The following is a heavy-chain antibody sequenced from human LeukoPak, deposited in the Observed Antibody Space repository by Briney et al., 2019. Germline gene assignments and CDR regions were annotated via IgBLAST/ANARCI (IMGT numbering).Heavy chain of an antibody. J-gene: IGHJ3*02. CDR3: AKRYSSSWYRDDAFDI. CDR1: GFTFSSYA. D-gene: IGHD6-13*01. CDR2: ISGSGGST. V-gene: IGHV3-23*01. Sequence: PGGSLRLSCAASGFTFSSYAMSWVRQAPGKGVEWVSAISGSGGSTYYADSVKGRFTISRDNSKNTLYLQMNSLRAEDTAVYYCAKRYSSSWYRDDAFDIWGQGTMVTVSS.